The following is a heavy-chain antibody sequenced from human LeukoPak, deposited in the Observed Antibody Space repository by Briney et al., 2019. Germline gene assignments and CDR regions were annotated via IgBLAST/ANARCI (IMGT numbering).Heavy chain of an antibody. Sequence: GGSLRLSCAASGFTFSSYSMNWVRQAPGKGLEWVSSISSSSSYIYYADSVKGRFTISRDNSKNTVYLQMNTLRAEDTAVYYCAKGAGGSYGLYYFDYWGQGALVTVSS. CDR1: GFTFSSYS. D-gene: IGHD3-10*01. J-gene: IGHJ4*02. V-gene: IGHV3-21*04. CDR2: ISSSSSYI. CDR3: AKGAGGSYGLYYFDY.